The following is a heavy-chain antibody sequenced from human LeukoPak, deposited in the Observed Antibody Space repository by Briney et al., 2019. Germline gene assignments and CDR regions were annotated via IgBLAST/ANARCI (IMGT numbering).Heavy chain of an antibody. J-gene: IGHJ4*02. Sequence: GGSLRLSCAASGFTFSSYGMHWVCQAPGKGLEWVAVIWYDGSNKYYADSVKGRFTISRDNSKNMLYLQMDSLRAEDTAVYYCAKGTRHGLDSSGYYFDYWGQGTLVTVSS. V-gene: IGHV3-33*06. CDR3: AKGTRHGLDSSGYYFDY. CDR2: IWYDGSNK. CDR1: GFTFSSYG. D-gene: IGHD3-22*01.